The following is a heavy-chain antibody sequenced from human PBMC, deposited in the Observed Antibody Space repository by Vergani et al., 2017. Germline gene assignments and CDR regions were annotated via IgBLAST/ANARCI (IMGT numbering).Heavy chain of an antibody. CDR1: GFTFSSYW. CDR3: ARGGYDFWSGFFPYMDV. V-gene: IGHV3-74*01. J-gene: IGHJ6*03. CDR2: INSDGSST. D-gene: IGHD3-3*01. Sequence: EVQLVESGGGFVQPGGSLRLSCAASGFTFSSYWMHWVRQAPGKGLVWVSRINSDGSSTSYADSVKGRFTISRDNAKNTLYLQMNSLRAEDTAVYYCARGGYDFWSGFFPYMDVWGKGTTVTVSS.